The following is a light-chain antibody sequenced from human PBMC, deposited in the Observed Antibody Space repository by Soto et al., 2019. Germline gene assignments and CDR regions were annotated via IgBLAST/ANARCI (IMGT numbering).Light chain of an antibody. CDR1: QSVSSSY. V-gene: IGKV3-20*01. J-gene: IGKJ5*01. CDR3: QQSSSSPIT. CDR2: AAS. Sequence: EIFLTQSPGTLSLSPGERATLSCRSSQSVSSSYLAWYQQKPGQAPRLLMSAASSRATGIPDRFSGSGSGTDFTLTISRLEAEDFAVYYCQQSSSSPITFGQGTRLEI.